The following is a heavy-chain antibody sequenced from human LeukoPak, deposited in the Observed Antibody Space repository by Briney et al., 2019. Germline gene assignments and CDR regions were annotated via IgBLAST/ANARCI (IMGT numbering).Heavy chain of an antibody. Sequence: ASVQVSCKTSGYIFSHNGISWVRQAPGQGPEWMGWISAYNGDTNYAQNFQGRVTMTRDTSTSTAYMELSSLRSEDTAVYYCAREGHYYYDSSGYPGGLKGYFDYWGQGTLVTVSS. D-gene: IGHD3-22*01. CDR3: AREGHYYYDSSGYPGGLKGYFDY. CDR1: GYIFSHNG. V-gene: IGHV1-18*01. CDR2: ISAYNGDT. J-gene: IGHJ4*02.